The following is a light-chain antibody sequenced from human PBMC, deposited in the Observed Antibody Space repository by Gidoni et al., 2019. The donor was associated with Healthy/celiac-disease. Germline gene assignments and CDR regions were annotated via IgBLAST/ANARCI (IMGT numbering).Light chain of an antibody. J-gene: IGKJ2*01. CDR1: QSISSY. V-gene: IGKV1-39*01. CDR3: QQSYSTPPYT. Sequence: DIQMTQSPSSLSASVGDRVTITCRASQSISSYLNWYQQKPGKAPKLLIYAASSLQSGVPSRFSGSGSGTDFTLTISSLQPEYFATYYCQQSYSTPPYTFXQXTKLEIK. CDR2: AAS.